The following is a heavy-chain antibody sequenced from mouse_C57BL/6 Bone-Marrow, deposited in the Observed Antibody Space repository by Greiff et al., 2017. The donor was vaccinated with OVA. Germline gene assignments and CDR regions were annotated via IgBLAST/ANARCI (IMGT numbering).Heavy chain of an antibody. V-gene: IGHV7-1*01. J-gene: IGHJ1*03. CDR3: ARDARGWYFDV. CDR1: GFTFSDFY. Sequence: EVKVVESGGGLVQSGRSLRLSCATSGFTFSDFYMEWVRQAPGKGLEWIAASRNKANDYTTEYSASVKGRFIVSRDTSQSILYLQMNALRAEDTAIYYCARDARGWYFDVWGTGTTVTVAS. CDR2: SRNKANDYTT.